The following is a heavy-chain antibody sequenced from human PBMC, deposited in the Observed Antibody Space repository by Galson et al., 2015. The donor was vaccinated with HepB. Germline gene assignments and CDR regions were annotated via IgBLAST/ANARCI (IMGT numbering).Heavy chain of an antibody. CDR1: GGSFSGYY. V-gene: IGHV4-34*01. J-gene: IGHJ4*02. Sequence: ETLSLTCAVYGGSFSGYYWSWIRQPPGKGLEWIGEINHSGSTNYNPSLKSRVTISVDTSKNQFSLKLSSVTAADTAVYYCASMAVRFYGSGSYYTPFDYWGQGTLVTVSS. CDR2: INHSGST. D-gene: IGHD3-10*01. CDR3: ASMAVRFYGSGSYYTPFDY.